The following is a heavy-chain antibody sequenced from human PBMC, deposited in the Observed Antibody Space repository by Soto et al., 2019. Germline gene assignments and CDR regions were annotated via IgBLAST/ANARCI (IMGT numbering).Heavy chain of an antibody. V-gene: IGHV3-23*01. CDR1: GFTFSSYA. Sequence: GGSLRLSCAASGFTFSSYAMSWVRQAPGKGLEWVSAISGSGGSTYYADSVKGRFTISRDNSKNTLYLQMNSLRAEDTAVYYCAKDRQQLVKKYYFDYWGQGTLVTSPQ. CDR3: AKDRQQLVKKYYFDY. CDR2: ISGSGGST. J-gene: IGHJ4*02. D-gene: IGHD6-6*01.